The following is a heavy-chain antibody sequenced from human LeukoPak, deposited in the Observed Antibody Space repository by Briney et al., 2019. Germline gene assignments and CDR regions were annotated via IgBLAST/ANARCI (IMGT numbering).Heavy chain of an antibody. CDR1: GFTFSRSW. V-gene: IGHV3-7*01. CDR2: IEPDAKNK. Sequence: PGGSLRLSCSASGFTFSRSWVAWIRQAPGKGLEWVTNIEPDAKNKYYVDIVKGRFTVSRDNTKNTVSLQMNSLRIEDTAVYYCARVEIRADFDFWGQGVLVTVSS. CDR3: ARVEIRADFDF. J-gene: IGHJ4*02.